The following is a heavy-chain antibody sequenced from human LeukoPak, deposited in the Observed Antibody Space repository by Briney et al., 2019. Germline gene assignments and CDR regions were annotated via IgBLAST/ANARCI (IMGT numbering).Heavy chain of an antibody. D-gene: IGHD3-10*01. CDR2: IYYSGST. CDR3: ARKENVYYYFDY. J-gene: IGHJ4*02. V-gene: IGHV4-59*12. Sequence: SETLSLTCTVSGGSISSYYWSWIRQPPGKGLEWIGYIYYSGSTNYNPSLKSRVTISVDTSKNQFSLKLSSVTAVDTAVYYCARKENVYYYFDYWGQGTLVTVSS. CDR1: GGSISSYY.